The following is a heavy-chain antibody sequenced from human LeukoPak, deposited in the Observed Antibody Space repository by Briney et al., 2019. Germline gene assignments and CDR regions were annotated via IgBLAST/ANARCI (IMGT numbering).Heavy chain of an antibody. D-gene: IGHD3-16*01. J-gene: IGHJ5*02. CDR3: ARDLLGLDWFDP. CDR1: GGSISSGSYD. CDR2: IYTSGST. Sequence: SQTLSLTCTVSGGSISSGSYDWSWIRQPAGKGLEWIGRIYTSGSTNYNPSLKSRVTISVDTSKNQFSLKLSSVTAADTAVYYCARDLLGLDWFDPWGQGTLVTVSS. V-gene: IGHV4-61*02.